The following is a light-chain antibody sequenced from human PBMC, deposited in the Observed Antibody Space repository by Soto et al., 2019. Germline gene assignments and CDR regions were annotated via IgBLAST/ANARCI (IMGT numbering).Light chain of an antibody. V-gene: IGLV2-14*01. CDR3: SSYTSTNTWV. CDR2: EVS. CDR1: SSDVGGYNY. Sequence: QSVLTQPASVSGSPGQSITISCTGTSSDVGGYNYVSWYQQHPGKAPKFLIYEVSNRPSGVSNRFSGSKSGNTASLTISGLQAEDEADYDCSSYTSTNTWVFGGGTKLTVL. J-gene: IGLJ3*02.